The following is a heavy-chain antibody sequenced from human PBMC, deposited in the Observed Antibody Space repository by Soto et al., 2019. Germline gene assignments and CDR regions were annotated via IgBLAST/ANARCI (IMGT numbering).Heavy chain of an antibody. Sequence: EVQLVESGGGLIQPGGSLRLSCAVSGFTVSNNYMSWVRQAPGKGLEGVSVIYSGGYTAYGDSVKGRFTISRDNSKNTLYLKRNSLGADARAFYSWATQRGGGGYWGQGTLVTVSS. CDR3: ATQRGGGGY. D-gene: IGHD6-25*01. CDR2: IYSGGYT. J-gene: IGHJ4*02. CDR1: GFTVSNNY. V-gene: IGHV3-53*01.